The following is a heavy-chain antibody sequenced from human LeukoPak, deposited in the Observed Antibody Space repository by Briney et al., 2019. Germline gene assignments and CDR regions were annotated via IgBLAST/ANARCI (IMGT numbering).Heavy chain of an antibody. Sequence: ASVKVSCKASGYTFSDYYVHWVRQAPGQGLESMGWINPNSGGTKYAQRFQDRVTMTRDTSITTAYIELSSLRSDDTAVYYCARDKAEDSSHFYMDVWGKGTTVTVSS. CDR1: GYTFSDYY. CDR3: ARDKAEDSSHFYMDV. J-gene: IGHJ6*03. CDR2: INPNSGGT. D-gene: IGHD6-13*01. V-gene: IGHV1-2*02.